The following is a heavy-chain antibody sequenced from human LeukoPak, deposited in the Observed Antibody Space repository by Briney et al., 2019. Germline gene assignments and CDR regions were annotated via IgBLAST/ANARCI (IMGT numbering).Heavy chain of an antibody. CDR1: GGTFSSYA. CDR2: IIPIFGTA. Sequence: SVKVSCKASGGTFSSYAISWVRQAPGQGLEWMGGIIPIFGTANYEHKLQGRVTITADESTTTACMELSSLRSEDTAVYYCARDHCSSTCCYLYFQHWGQGTLVTVSS. CDR3: ARDHCSSTCCYLYFQH. V-gene: IGHV1-69*13. J-gene: IGHJ1*01. D-gene: IGHD2-2*01.